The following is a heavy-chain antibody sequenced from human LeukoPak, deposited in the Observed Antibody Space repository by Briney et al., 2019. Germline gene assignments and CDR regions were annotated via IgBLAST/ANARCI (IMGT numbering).Heavy chain of an antibody. D-gene: IGHD4-23*01. CDR1: DFTFSHYA. J-gene: IGHJ4*02. V-gene: IGHV4-34*08. Sequence: GSLRLSCAASDFTFSHYAMSWVRQPPGKGLEWIGEINRSGSTNYNPSLKSRVTVSVDTSKNQFSLKLSSVTAADTAVYYCALGGDYGGNFDGYWGQGTLVTVSS. CDR3: ALGGDYGGNFDGY. CDR2: INRSGST.